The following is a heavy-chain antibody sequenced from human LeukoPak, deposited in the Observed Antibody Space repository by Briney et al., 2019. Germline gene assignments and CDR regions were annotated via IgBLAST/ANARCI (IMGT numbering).Heavy chain of an antibody. D-gene: IGHD5-18*01. CDR3: ARLAQIQLWLGDYDY. V-gene: IGHV3-23*01. CDR2: ISGSGGST. Sequence: GGSLRLSCAASGFTFSSYAMSWVRQAPGKGLEWVSAISGSGGSTYYADSVKGRFTISRDNSKNTLYLQMNSLRAEDTAVYYCARLAQIQLWLGDYDYWGQGTLVTVSS. J-gene: IGHJ4*02. CDR1: GFTFSSYA.